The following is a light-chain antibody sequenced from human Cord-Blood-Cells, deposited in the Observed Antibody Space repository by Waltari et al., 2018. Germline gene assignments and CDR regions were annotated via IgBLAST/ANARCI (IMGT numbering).Light chain of an antibody. CDR2: QDS. Sequence: YEPPQPPSVSVSPGQTVTITCLGGKMVGKYVCWYQQKPGQSPVLVIYQDSKRPSGIPERFSGPNSGNTATLTISGTQAMDEADYYCQAWDSSTVVFGGGTKLTVL. CDR1: KMVGKY. V-gene: IGLV3-1*01. CDR3: QAWDSSTVV. J-gene: IGLJ2*01.